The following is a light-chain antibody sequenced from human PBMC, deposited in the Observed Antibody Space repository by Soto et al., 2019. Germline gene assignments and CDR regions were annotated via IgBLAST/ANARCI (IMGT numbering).Light chain of an antibody. CDR3: QQYGNSPPLT. Sequence: DIVLTQSPGTLSLSPGERATLSCRASQSVSSHLAWYRQRPGQAPRLLIYDASSRATGIPDRFSGSGSGTEVTLTISRLEPEDFSLYYCQQYGNSPPLTFGGGTKVEIK. CDR2: DAS. J-gene: IGKJ4*02. V-gene: IGKV3-20*01. CDR1: QSVSSH.